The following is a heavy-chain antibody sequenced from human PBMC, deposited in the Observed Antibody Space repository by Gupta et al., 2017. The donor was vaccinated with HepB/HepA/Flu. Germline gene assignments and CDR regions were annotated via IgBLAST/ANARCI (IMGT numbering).Heavy chain of an antibody. CDR1: GGSISSYY. J-gene: IGHJ5*02. CDR2: IYYSGSN. V-gene: IGHV4-59*12. Sequence: QVQLQESGPGLVKPSETLSLTCTVSGGSISSYYWSWIRQPPGKGLEWIGYIYYSGSNNYNPSLKSRVTISVDTSKNQFSLKLSSVTAADTDVYYCAREGRPGIAAAGTGWFDPWGQGTLVTVSS. CDR3: AREGRPGIAAAGTGWFDP. D-gene: IGHD6-13*01.